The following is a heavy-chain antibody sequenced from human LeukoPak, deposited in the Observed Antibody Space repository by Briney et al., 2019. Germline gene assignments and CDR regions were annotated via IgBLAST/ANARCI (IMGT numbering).Heavy chain of an antibody. Sequence: ASVKVSCKASGYTFTRYDINWVRQATGQGLEWMGWMNPNSGNTGYAQKFQDRVTLTSDTSTSTANMELSSLRSEDTAVYYCARAERRSYDFWGDQHYYYMDVWGEGTTVTVSS. J-gene: IGHJ6*03. V-gene: IGHV1-8*03. CDR1: GYTFTRYD. D-gene: IGHD3-3*01. CDR3: ARAERRSYDFWGDQHYYYMDV. CDR2: MNPNSGNT.